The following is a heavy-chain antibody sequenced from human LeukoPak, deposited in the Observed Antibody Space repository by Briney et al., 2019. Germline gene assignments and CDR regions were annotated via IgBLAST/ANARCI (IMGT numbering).Heavy chain of an antibody. Sequence: SETLSLTCAVYGGSFSGYYWSWIRQPPGKGLEWIGEINHNGSTNYNPSLKSRVTISVDTSKNQFSLKLSSVTAADTAVYYCARGFTAYFDYWGQGTLVTVSS. V-gene: IGHV4-34*01. J-gene: IGHJ4*02. CDR2: INHNGST. D-gene: IGHD3-16*01. CDR1: GGSFSGYY. CDR3: ARGFTAYFDY.